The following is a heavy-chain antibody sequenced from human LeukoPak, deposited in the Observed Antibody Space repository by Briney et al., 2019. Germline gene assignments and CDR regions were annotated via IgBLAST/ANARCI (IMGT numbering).Heavy chain of an antibody. D-gene: IGHD5-18*01. Sequence: ASVKVSCKASGYTFTGYYMHWVRQAPGQGLEWMGWINPNSGGTNYAQKFQGRVTMTRDTSISTAYMELSRLRSDDTAVYYCARNGDTAQSKAYYYYYYMDVWGKETTVTVSS. V-gene: IGHV1-2*02. CDR1: GYTFTGYY. CDR3: ARNGDTAQSKAYYYYYYMDV. J-gene: IGHJ6*03. CDR2: INPNSGGT.